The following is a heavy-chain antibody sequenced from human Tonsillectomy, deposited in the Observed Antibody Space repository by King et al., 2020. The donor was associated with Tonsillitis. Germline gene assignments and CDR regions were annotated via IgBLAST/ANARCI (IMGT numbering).Heavy chain of an antibody. V-gene: IGHV3-21*01. CDR1: GFTFSSYS. D-gene: IGHD3-10*01. Sequence: VQLVESGGGLVKPGGSLRLSCAASGFTFSSYSMNWVRQAPGKGLEWVSSISSSGSYLYYADSVKGRFTISRDNAKNALSLQMNRLRAEDTAVYCCAREIEFYSGSESQNSRLQTGEDYWGQGTLVTVSS. CDR3: AREIEFYSGSESQNSRLQTGEDY. J-gene: IGHJ4*02. CDR2: ISSSGSYL.